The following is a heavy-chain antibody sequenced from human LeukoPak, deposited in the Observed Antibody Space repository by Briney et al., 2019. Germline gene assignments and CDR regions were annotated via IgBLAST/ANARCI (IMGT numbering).Heavy chain of an antibody. V-gene: IGHV4-38-2*02. D-gene: IGHD6-13*01. CDR1: GYSISSAYY. Sequence: SETLSLTCTVSGYSISSAYYWGWIRQPPGKGLEWIGSIYHSGSTYYNPSLKSRVTISVDTSKNQFSLKLSSVTAADTAVYYCARGRLAAALNWFDPWGQGTLVTVSS. CDR2: IYHSGST. J-gene: IGHJ5*02. CDR3: ARGRLAAALNWFDP.